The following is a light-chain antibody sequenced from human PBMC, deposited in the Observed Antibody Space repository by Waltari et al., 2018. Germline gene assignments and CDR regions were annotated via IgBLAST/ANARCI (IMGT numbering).Light chain of an antibody. J-gene: IGLJ2*01. Sequence: QSALTQPPSASGSPGQSVTISCTGSSSDVGGYTYVSWYQQYPGKAPKLMIYDVNKRPSGVPDRSSGSKSGNTASLTVSGLQTDDEADYYCSSYGGSDNLVFGGGTKLTVL. CDR3: SSYGGSDNLV. CDR2: DVN. CDR1: SSDVGGYTY. V-gene: IGLV2-8*01.